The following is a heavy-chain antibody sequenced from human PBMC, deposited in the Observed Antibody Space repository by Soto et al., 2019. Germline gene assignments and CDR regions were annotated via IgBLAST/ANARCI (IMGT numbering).Heavy chain of an antibody. J-gene: IGHJ6*02. V-gene: IGHV1-18*01. CDR2: ISGYNGNT. CDR3: ARPTDFYYYAMDV. CDR1: GYTFTSFG. Sequence: QVQLVQSGADVKKPGASVKVSCKASGYTFTSFGINWVRQAPGQGLEWMGWISGYNGNTNYAKNLQDRVTITRDTSTSTAYMELRSLRSDDTAVYYCARPTDFYYYAMDVWGQGTTVTVSS.